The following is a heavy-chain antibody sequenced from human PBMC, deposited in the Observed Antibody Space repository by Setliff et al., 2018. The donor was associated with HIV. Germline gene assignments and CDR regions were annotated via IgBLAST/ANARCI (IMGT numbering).Heavy chain of an antibody. CDR1: GGSISNNDYY. CDR3: ARDQGHHFDSRGQVDFDL. J-gene: IGHJ2*01. CDR2: IFNSGSS. D-gene: IGHD3-22*01. Sequence: SETLSLTCSVSGGSISNNDYYWGWIRQSPGKGLEWIGTIFNSGSSYYNPSLESRVTISVDTSKNQFSLKLNSVTAADTSVYYCARDQGHHFDSRGQVDFDLWGRGTLVTVSS. V-gene: IGHV4-39*07.